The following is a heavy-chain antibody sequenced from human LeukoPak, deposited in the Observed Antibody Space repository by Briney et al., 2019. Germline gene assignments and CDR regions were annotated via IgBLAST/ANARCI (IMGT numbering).Heavy chain of an antibody. CDR3: ARWGITMVQRYAFDI. Sequence: PSQTLSLTCTVSGVSISSGGYYWSWIRQHPGQGLEWIGYIYYSGSTYYNPSLKSRVTISVDTSKNQFSLKLSSVTAADTAVYYCARWGITMVQRYAFDIWGQGTMVTVSS. D-gene: IGHD3-10*01. J-gene: IGHJ3*02. V-gene: IGHV4-31*03. CDR1: GVSISSGGYY. CDR2: IYYSGST.